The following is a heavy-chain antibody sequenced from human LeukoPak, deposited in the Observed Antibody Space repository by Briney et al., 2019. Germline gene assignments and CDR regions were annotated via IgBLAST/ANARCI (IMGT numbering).Heavy chain of an antibody. CDR3: ARDGAYSASNF. J-gene: IGHJ3*01. CDR1: GFTFSNEY. Sequence: PGGSLRLSCAASGFTFSNEYMSWIRQAPGKGLEWISCVSNSGSSIYYADSVKGRFSISRDNVKNSLYLQMNSLRVEDTAVYYCARDGAYSASNFWGLGTMVAVSS. V-gene: IGHV3-11*01. D-gene: IGHD6-13*01. CDR2: VSNSGSSI.